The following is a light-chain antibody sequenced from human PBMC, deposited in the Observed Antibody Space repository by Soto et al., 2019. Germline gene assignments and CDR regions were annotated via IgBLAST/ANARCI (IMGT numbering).Light chain of an antibody. Sequence: EIVLTQSPGTLSLSPGDRATLSCRASQSVSSSYLAWYQQKPGQAPRLLIYGASTRATGIPDRFSGDGSGTEFTLTISSLQSEDFAVYYCQQYNQWPRTFGQGTKVDIK. CDR2: GAS. J-gene: IGKJ1*01. V-gene: IGKV3D-15*01. CDR1: QSVSSSY. CDR3: QQYNQWPRT.